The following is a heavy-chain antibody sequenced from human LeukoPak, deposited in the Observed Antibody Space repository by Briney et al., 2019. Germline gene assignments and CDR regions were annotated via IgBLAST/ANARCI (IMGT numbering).Heavy chain of an antibody. D-gene: IGHD6-19*01. J-gene: IGHJ4*02. CDR1: GFTFDDYA. CDR2: ISWNSGSI. CDR3: AKGTGQWLAAFDY. Sequence: GGSLRLSCAASGFTFDDYATHWVRQAPGKGLEWVSGISWNSGSIGYADSVKGRFTISRDNAKNSLYLQMNSLRAEDTALYYCAKGTGQWLAAFDYWGQGTLVTVSS. V-gene: IGHV3-9*01.